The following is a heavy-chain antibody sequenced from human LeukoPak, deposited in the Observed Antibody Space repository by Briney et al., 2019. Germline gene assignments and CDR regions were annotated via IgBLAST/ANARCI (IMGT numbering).Heavy chain of an antibody. D-gene: IGHD4-23*01. CDR1: GFTFNTYS. CDR3: ARDLGLYDYGGNIDF. Sequence: PGGSLRLSCTASGFTFNTYSMNWVRQAPGKGLEWVSYVSSSRRTIYYADSVKGRFTISRDNAKNSLYLQMNSLRAEDTAVYYCARDLGLYDYGGNIDFWGQGTLVTVSS. V-gene: IGHV3-48*04. CDR2: VSSSRRTI. J-gene: IGHJ4*02.